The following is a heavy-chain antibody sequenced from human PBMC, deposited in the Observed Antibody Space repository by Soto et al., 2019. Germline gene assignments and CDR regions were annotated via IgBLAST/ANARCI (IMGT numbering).Heavy chain of an antibody. Sequence: GGSLRLSCAAPGLPFSGYAMTWVRQAPGKGLEWVSTIRGADDYTFYADSVKGRFTISRDNSKNTLYLQMNSLRAEDTAVYYFAGAKYWGGVFASWGQGILVTVSS. J-gene: IGHJ4*02. CDR1: GLPFSGYA. CDR2: IRGADDYT. D-gene: IGHD3-16*01. CDR3: AGAKYWGGVFAS. V-gene: IGHV3-23*01.